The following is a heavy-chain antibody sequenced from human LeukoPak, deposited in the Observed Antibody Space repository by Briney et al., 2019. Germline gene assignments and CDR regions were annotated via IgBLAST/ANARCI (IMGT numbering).Heavy chain of an antibody. J-gene: IGHJ4*02. D-gene: IGHD2-2*03. Sequence: SETLSLTCTVSGGSISGSSFYWGWIRQPPGKGLEWIGSMYESGSTFYSPSLKSRVTISVDTTNNQFTLKVNSVTAADTAVYFCARRFVNSDGYYYDDYWGQGTLVTVSS. CDR2: MYESGST. CDR3: ARRFVNSDGYYYDDY. CDR1: GGSISGSSFY. V-gene: IGHV4-39*06.